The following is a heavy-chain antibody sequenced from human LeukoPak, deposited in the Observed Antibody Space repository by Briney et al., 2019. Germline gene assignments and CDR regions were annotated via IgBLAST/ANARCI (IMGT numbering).Heavy chain of an antibody. V-gene: IGHV3-64D*09. CDR2: ISSNGGST. D-gene: IGHD4-11*01. Sequence: PGGSLRLSCSASGFTFSFYGMHWVRQAPGKGLVYVSAISSNGGSTYYADSVKGRFTISRDNSKNTLSLQMSSLGAEDTAVYYCVKGRGVLTTVTTHYFDYWGQGSLVTVSS. CDR3: VKGRGVLTTVTTHYFDY. CDR1: GFTFSFYG. J-gene: IGHJ4*02.